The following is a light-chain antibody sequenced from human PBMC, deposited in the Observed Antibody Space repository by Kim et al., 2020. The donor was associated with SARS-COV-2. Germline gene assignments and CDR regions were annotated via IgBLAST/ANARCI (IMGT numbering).Light chain of an antibody. CDR2: AAS. J-gene: IGKJ5*01. CDR1: QGISSY. Sequence: SVGDRVTITCRASQGISSYLAWYQQKPGKAPKLLIYAASTLQSGVPSRFSGSGSGTEFTLTISSLQPEDFATYYCQQLNSYPSITFGQGTRLEIK. V-gene: IGKV1-9*01. CDR3: QQLNSYPSIT.